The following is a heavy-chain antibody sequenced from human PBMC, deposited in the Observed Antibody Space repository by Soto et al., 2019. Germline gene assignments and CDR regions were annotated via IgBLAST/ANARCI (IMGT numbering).Heavy chain of an antibody. V-gene: IGHV3-23*01. Sequence: PGGSLSLSCAASGFTFSSYAMSWVRQAPGKGLEWVSAISGSGGSTYYADSVKGRFTISRDNSKNTLYLQMNSLRAEDTAVYYSAKDRYCSGGSCGYSGIHYWGQGTLVTVSS. CDR3: AKDRYCSGGSCGYSGIHY. J-gene: IGHJ4*02. D-gene: IGHD2-15*01. CDR2: ISGSGGST. CDR1: GFTFSSYA.